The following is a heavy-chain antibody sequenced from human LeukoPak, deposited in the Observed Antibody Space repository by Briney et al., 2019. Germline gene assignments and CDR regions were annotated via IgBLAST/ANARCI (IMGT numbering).Heavy chain of an antibody. CDR3: ARDSVDIVSTMLSAFDI. CDR1: GGSISSSTYY. V-gene: IGHV4-39*07. J-gene: IGHJ3*02. D-gene: IGHD5/OR15-5a*01. CDR2: IYYSGST. Sequence: LETLSLTCTVSGGSISSSTYYWGWIRQPPGKGLEWGGSIYYSGSTSYNPSLKSLVTISVDTSTNPFSLKLSSVTAADTAVYYCARDSVDIVSTMLSAFDIWRQGTMVTVST.